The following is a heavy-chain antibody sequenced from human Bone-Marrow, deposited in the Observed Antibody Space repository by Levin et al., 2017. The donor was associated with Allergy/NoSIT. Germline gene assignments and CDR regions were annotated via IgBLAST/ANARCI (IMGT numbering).Heavy chain of an antibody. Sequence: SETLSLTCNVSGGSISRHYWSWLRQPPGKGLEWLGYIYHSGTTNYNPALKSRVTMSIDTSKYQFSLRLTSVTTADTAVYYCARQWADYGGLDWFDPWGQGTLVTVSS. CDR2: IYHSGTT. CDR1: GGSISRHY. CDR3: ARQWADYGGLDWFDP. J-gene: IGHJ5*02. D-gene: IGHD4-23*01. V-gene: IGHV4-59*11.